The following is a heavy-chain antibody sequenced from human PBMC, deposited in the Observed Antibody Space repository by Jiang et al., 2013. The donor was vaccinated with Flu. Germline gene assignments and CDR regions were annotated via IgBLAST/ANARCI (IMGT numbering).Heavy chain of an antibody. CDR2: INSNNGAT. D-gene: IGHD1-26*01. Sequence: SGAEVKKPGASVKVSCKASGHTFIGYFVHWVRQVPGQGLEWVGCINSNNGATNYAQKFQDRVTMTRDTSISTAYMELSRLRSDDTAVYYCAREGGGSYYFDYWGQGTLVTVSS. V-gene: IGHV1-2*02. CDR3: AREGGGSYYFDY. CDR1: GHTFIGYF. J-gene: IGHJ4*02.